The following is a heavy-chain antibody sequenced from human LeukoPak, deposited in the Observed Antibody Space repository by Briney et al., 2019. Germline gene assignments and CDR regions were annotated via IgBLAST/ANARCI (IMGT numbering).Heavy chain of an antibody. CDR1: GFTLSSNY. D-gene: IGHD6-13*01. CDR3: ARVPYSTLFDY. V-gene: IGHV3-66*01. Sequence: GGSLRLSCAASGFTLSSNYMSWVRHAQGKGLEWVSVIYSGGSTYYADSVKGRCTISRDNSKNTLYLQMNSLRAEDTAVYYCARVPYSTLFDYWGQGTLVTVSS. CDR2: IYSGGST. J-gene: IGHJ4*02.